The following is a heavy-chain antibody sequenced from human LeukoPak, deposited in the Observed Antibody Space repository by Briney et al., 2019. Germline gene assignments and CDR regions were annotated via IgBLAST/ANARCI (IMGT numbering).Heavy chain of an antibody. Sequence: ASVKVSCKASGGTFISYAISWVRQAPGQGLEWMGGIIPIFGTANYAQKFQGRVTITADKSTSTAYMELSSLRSEDTGVYYCARDAWPRGYFDYWGQGTLVTVSS. V-gene: IGHV1-69*06. CDR2: IIPIFGTA. CDR1: GGTFISYA. D-gene: IGHD5-24*01. CDR3: ARDAWPRGYFDY. J-gene: IGHJ4*02.